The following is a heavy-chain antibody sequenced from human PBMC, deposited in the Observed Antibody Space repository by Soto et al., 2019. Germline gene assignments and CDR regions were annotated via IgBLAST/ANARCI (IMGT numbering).Heavy chain of an antibody. CDR2: IYWNGIE. Sequence: QITLKESGPTLVKPTQTLTLTCTFSGFSLSPSGXAXXXXXXXXGKALEWLALIYWNGIERYSPSLKSRLTITKDTSXNQVVLTMTNMDPXDXATYFCAHGDPLDFHYWGQGTLVTVSP. CDR1: GFSLSPSGXA. D-gene: IGHD3-10*01. V-gene: IGHV2-5*01. J-gene: IGHJ4*02. CDR3: AHGDPLDFHY.